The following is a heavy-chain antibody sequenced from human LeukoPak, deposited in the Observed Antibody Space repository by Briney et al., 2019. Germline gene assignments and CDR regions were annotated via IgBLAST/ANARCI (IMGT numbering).Heavy chain of an antibody. J-gene: IGHJ4*02. V-gene: IGHV3-15*01. CDR1: GFTFSNAW. D-gene: IGHD3-22*01. Sequence: GGSLRLSCAASGFTFSNAWMSWVRQAPGKGLEWVGRIKSKTDGGTTDYAAPVRGRFTISRDDSKNTLYLQMNSLKTEDTAVYYCTDYYVSSGYYDYWGQGTLVTVSS. CDR2: IKSKTDGGTT. CDR3: TDYYVSSGYYDY.